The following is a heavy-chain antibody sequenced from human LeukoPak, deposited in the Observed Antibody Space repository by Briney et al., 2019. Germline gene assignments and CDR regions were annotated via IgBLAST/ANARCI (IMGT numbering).Heavy chain of an antibody. V-gene: IGHV1-46*01. Sequence: ASAKVSCKASGYTFTSYYMHWVRQAPGRGLEWMGIINPSGGSTSYAQKFQGRVTMTRDTSTSTVYMELSSLRSEDTAVYYCARDRGYDFWSGYYRGDYNWFDPWGQGTLVTVSS. CDR3: ARDRGYDFWSGYYRGDYNWFDP. J-gene: IGHJ5*02. CDR2: INPSGGST. D-gene: IGHD3-3*01. CDR1: GYTFTSYY.